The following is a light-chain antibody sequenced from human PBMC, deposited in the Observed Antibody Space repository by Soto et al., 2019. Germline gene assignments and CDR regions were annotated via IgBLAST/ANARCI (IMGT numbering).Light chain of an antibody. V-gene: IGKV3-15*01. CDR3: QQYDKWPLANT. CDR2: GAS. J-gene: IGKJ2*01. Sequence: EIVMTQSPATLSVAPGQGATVSCLSSQRVSSNVAGYQQKPGQAPRLLIYGASTRATGIPARFSGSESGTKFTLTISRLQSEDFGVYYCQQYDKWPLANTCGQRTKLE. CDR1: QRVSSN.